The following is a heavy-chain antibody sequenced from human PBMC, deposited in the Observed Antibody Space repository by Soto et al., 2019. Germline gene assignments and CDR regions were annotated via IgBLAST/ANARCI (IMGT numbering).Heavy chain of an antibody. J-gene: IGHJ3*02. D-gene: IGHD3-10*01. CDR1: GYTFTSYD. CDR3: ARGINYYDSGDDAFDI. V-gene: IGHV1-8*01. Sequence: EASVKVSCKASGYTFTSYDINCVRQATGQGLEWMGWMNPNGGNTGYAQKFQGRVTMARNTSISTACMELSSLRSEDTAVYYCARGINYYDSGDDAFDIWGQGTMVTVSS. CDR2: MNPNGGNT.